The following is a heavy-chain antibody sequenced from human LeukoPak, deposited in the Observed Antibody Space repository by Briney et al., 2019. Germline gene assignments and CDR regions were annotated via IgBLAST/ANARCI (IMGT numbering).Heavy chain of an antibody. D-gene: IGHD3-22*01. J-gene: IGHJ4*02. CDR2: ISYDGSNK. CDR1: GFTFSSYG. V-gene: IGHV3-30*18. Sequence: PGRSLRLSCAASGFTFSSYGMHWVRQAPGKGLGWVAVISYDGSNKYYADSVKGRFTISRDNSKNTLYLQMNSLRAEDTAVYYCAKDPHPFYDSSGYYPVWGQGTLVTVSS. CDR3: AKDPHPFYDSSGYYPV.